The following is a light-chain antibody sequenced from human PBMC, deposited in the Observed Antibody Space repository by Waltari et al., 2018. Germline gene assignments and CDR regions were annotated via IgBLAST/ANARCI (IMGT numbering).Light chain of an antibody. Sequence: LPVVTQPPSASASLGASVKLTCTLSSEHSHYFIFWSQQRPGRSPRYIMKVNSDGTQSKGDGIPDRFLGSSSGADRYITISNLQSDDETEYYCGKYHTMDGQDGSIFGAGTRLTVL. V-gene: IGLV4-3*01. J-gene: IGLJ1*01. CDR1: SEHSHYF. CDR3: GKYHTMDGQDGSI. CDR2: VNSDGTQ.